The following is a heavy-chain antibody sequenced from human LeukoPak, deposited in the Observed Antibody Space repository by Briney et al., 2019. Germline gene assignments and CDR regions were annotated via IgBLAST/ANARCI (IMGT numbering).Heavy chain of an antibody. J-gene: IGHJ4*02. V-gene: IGHV5-51*01. D-gene: IGHD6-6*01. CDR3: VRGGSSLSLFDY. CDR1: GYRLNSYW. Sequence: GESLEIFWKGSGYRLNSYWNGLGRQIAGKSPELMGIIYPGDSDTRYSPSFQGQVTISADKSISTAYLQWSSLKASGTAMYYCVRGGSSLSLFDYWGQGTLVTVSS. CDR2: IYPGDSDT.